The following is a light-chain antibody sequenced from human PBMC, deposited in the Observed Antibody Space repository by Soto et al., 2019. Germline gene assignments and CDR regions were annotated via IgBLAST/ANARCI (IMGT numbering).Light chain of an antibody. Sequence: EIMMTQSPTTLSVSPGERATLSCRASQSFSSNLAWYQQKPGQAPRLLIYGASTRATGMPTRFSGSGSGTEFTLTISSLHSEDFAAYYCQQYNNWPWTFGQGTKVEIK. V-gene: IGKV3-15*01. CDR3: QQYNNWPWT. J-gene: IGKJ1*01. CDR1: QSFSSN. CDR2: GAS.